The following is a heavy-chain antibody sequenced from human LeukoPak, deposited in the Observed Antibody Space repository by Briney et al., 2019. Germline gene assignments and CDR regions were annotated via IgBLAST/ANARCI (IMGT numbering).Heavy chain of an antibody. V-gene: IGHV1-18*01. CDR2: TSGDNSNT. J-gene: IGHJ6*04. D-gene: IGHD2-2*01. CDR1: HYKLIDYG. CDR3: ARIFCSSSNCYSRGMDV. Sequence: ASVKVSCKASHYKLIDYGISWVRQAPGEGLEWMGWTSGDNSNTKYTQKLQGRVTMSTDTFTSTAFMELTSLRSDDTAVYYCARIFCSSSNCYSRGMDVWGKGTTVTVSS.